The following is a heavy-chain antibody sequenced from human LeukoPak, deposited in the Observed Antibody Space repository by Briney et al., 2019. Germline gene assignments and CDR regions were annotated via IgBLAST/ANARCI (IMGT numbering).Heavy chain of an antibody. D-gene: IGHD3-10*01. CDR3: TREGTGGGAFGI. CDR2: IKSKTAGAIT. Sequence: GGSLRLSCAASGFSFSNAWMSWVRQAPGKGLEWVGRIKSKTAGAITDYAAPVKGRFTISRDDSKNTLYLQMNSLKTEDTGVYYCTREGTGGGAFGIWGQGTMVTVSS. J-gene: IGHJ3*02. CDR1: GFSFSNAW. V-gene: IGHV3-15*01.